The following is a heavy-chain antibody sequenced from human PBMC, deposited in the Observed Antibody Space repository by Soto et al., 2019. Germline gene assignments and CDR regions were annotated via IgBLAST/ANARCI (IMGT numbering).Heavy chain of an antibody. V-gene: IGHV3-48*02. CDR2: INSDSSTI. D-gene: IGHD4-17*01. J-gene: IGHJ5*02. Sequence: EVQLVESGGGLVQPGGSLRLSCAASGFTFSDYSMNWVRQAPGKGLEWVSYINSDSSTIYLADSVKGRFTISRDNGKNSWYLQMNSLRDDDTAVYYCAREPSGGDDYGDPRESWGQGTLVTVSS. CDR3: AREPSGGDDYGDPRES. CDR1: GFTFSDYS.